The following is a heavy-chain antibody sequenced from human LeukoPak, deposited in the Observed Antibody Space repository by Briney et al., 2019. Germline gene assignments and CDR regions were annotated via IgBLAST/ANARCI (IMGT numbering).Heavy chain of an antibody. Sequence: SESLSLTCTVSGGSISSYYWSWIRQPPGEGLEWNGYIYYSGSTNYNPSLKSRVTISVDTSKNQFSLKLSSVTAADTAVYYCARGVGSSSWYGNYYYYGMDVWGQGTTVTVSS. CDR2: IYYSGST. CDR3: ARGVGSSSWYGNYYYYGMDV. D-gene: IGHD6-13*01. CDR1: GGSISSYY. V-gene: IGHV4-59*01. J-gene: IGHJ6*02.